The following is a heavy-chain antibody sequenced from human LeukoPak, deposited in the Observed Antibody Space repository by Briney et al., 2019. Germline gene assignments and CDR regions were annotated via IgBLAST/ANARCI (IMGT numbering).Heavy chain of an antibody. J-gene: IGHJ4*02. D-gene: IGHD3-10*01. CDR2: ISGSGART. V-gene: IGHV3-23*01. CDR1: GFTFSSYA. Sequence: QPGGSLRLSCAASGFTFSSYAMSWVRQAPVKGLEWVSAISGSGARTYYADSVKGRFTISRDNSKNRMYLQMNSLRAEDTAVYHCAKGGFGFGELKFDYWGQGTLVTVSS. CDR3: AKGGFGFGELKFDY.